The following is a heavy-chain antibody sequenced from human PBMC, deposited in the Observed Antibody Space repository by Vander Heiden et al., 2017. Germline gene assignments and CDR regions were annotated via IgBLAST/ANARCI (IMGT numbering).Heavy chain of an antibody. Sequence: EVQLVESGGGLIKTGRSRRLSCVVSGSTSDDHAMHCVRQAPGKGLEWVSGIFWKSVSVGYADSVQGRFTISRDKAKNSLYLQMNSLRAEDTAVYYCGKDILPGGMDVWGQGTTVIVSS. J-gene: IGHJ6*02. CDR1: GSTSDDHA. V-gene: IGHV3-9*02. CDR3: GKDILPGGMDV. CDR2: IFWKSVSV.